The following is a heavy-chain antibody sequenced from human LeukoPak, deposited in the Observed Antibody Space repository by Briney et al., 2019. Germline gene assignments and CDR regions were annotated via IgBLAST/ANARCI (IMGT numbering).Heavy chain of an antibody. D-gene: IGHD3-22*01. CDR3: ASQYYYDSSGYNAFDI. Sequence: SETLSLTCTVSGGSISNYYWSWIRQPPGKGLEWIGYISYSGSTNYNPSLRSRVTISVDTSKNQFSLKLSSVTAADTAVYYCASQYYYDSSGYNAFDIWGQGTMVTVSS. CDR2: ISYSGST. J-gene: IGHJ3*02. CDR1: GGSISNYY. V-gene: IGHV4-59*01.